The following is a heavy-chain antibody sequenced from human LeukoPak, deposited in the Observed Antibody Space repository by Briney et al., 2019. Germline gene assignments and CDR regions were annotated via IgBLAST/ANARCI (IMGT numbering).Heavy chain of an antibody. J-gene: IGHJ3*02. V-gene: IGHV5-51*01. Sequence: GESLKISCKGSGYSFTSYWIGWVRQMPGNSLEWMGIIYPGDSDTRYSPSFQGQVTISADKSISTAYLQWSSLKAPDTAMYYCARQNWNYAFDIWGQGTMVTVSS. CDR2: IYPGDSDT. CDR3: ARQNWNYAFDI. CDR1: GYSFTSYW. D-gene: IGHD1-7*01.